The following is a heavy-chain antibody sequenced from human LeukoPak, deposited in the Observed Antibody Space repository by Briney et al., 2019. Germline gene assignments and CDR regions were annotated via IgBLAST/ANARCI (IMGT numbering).Heavy chain of an antibody. V-gene: IGHV4-34*01. D-gene: IGHD5-24*01. J-gene: IGHJ4*02. CDR2: INHSGST. CDR3: ASKSRDGYNS. CDR1: GGSFSGYY. Sequence: SETLSLTCAVYGGSFSGYYWSWIRQPPGKGLEWIGEINHSGSTNYNPSLKSRVTISVDTSKNQFSLKLSSVTAADTAVYYCASKSRDGYNSWGQGTLVTVSS.